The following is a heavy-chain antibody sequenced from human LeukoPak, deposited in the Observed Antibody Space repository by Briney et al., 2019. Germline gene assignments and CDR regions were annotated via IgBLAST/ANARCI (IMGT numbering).Heavy chain of an antibody. CDR1: GGSISSSSYY. CDR2: IYYSGST. Sequence: SETLSLTCTVSGGSISSSSYYWGWIHQPPGKGLEWIGSIYYSGSTYYNPSLKSRVTISVDTSKNQFSLKLSSVTAADTAVYYCARRIQLWSRSGLYWYFDLWGRGTLVTVSS. D-gene: IGHD5-18*01. J-gene: IGHJ2*01. V-gene: IGHV4-39*07. CDR3: ARRIQLWSRSGLYWYFDL.